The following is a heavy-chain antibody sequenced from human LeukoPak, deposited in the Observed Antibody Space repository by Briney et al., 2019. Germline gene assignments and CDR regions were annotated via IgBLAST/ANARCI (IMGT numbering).Heavy chain of an antibody. V-gene: IGHV4-39*07. CDR3: ARYVNYDFWSGTLNYLDY. D-gene: IGHD3-3*01. Sequence: SETLSLTCTVSGGSISSSSYYWGWIRQPPGKGLEWIGSIYYSGSTYYNPSLKSRVTISVDTSKNQFSLKLSSVTAADTAVYYCARYVNYDFWSGTLNYLDYWGQGTLVTVSS. J-gene: IGHJ4*02. CDR1: GGSISSSSYY. CDR2: IYYSGST.